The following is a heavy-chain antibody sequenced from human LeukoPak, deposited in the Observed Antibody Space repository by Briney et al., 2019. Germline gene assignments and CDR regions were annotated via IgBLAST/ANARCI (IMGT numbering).Heavy chain of an antibody. CDR1: GGSISSYY. CDR2: IYYSGST. V-gene: IGHV4-59*01. J-gene: IGHJ4*02. CDR3: ARALIGTYFDY. Sequence: PSETLSLTCTVSGGSISSYYWSWIRQPPGKGPEWIGYIYYSGSTNYNPSLKSRVTISVDTSKNQFSLKLSSVTAADTAVYYCARALIGTYFDYWGQGTLVTVSS.